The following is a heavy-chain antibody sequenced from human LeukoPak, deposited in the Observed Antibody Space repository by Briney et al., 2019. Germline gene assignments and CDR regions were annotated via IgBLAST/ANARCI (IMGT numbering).Heavy chain of an antibody. CDR2: IKYDGGEK. Sequence: GGSLRLSCAASGFTFNSYWMSWVRQAPGKGLEWVANIKYDGGEKYFVDSVKGRFTISRDNAKNSLCLQMNSLRAEDTAVYYCARNRGPQPYDMDVWGRGTTVTVSS. CDR3: ARNRGPQPYDMDV. CDR1: GFTFNSYW. D-gene: IGHD2/OR15-2a*01. V-gene: IGHV3-7*04. J-gene: IGHJ6*02.